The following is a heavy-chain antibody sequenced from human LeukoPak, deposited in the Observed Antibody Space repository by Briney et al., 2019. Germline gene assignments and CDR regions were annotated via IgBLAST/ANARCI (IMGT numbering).Heavy chain of an antibody. D-gene: IGHD2-15*01. CDR3: AKRYCSGGSCYSYWADVFDI. Sequence: GGSLRLSCAASGFTFNNYGMSWVRQGPGKGLEWVSAISGSGGSTYHADSVKGRFTISRDNSKNTLYLQMNSLRAEDTAVYYCAKRYCSGGSCYSYWADVFDIWGKGTTVTVSS. V-gene: IGHV3-23*01. J-gene: IGHJ6*04. CDR2: ISGSGGST. CDR1: GFTFNNYG.